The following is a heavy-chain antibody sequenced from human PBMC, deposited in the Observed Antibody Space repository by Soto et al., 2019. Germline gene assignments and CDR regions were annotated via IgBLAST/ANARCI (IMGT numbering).Heavy chain of an antibody. Sequence: ASVKVSCKASGGTFSSYAISWVRQAPGQGLEWMGGLIPIFATANYAQKFQGRVTITADESACAAYMELSSLRSEDTAVYYCATSIAARPVGWFVPWGQGTLVTVSS. V-gene: IGHV1-69*13. J-gene: IGHJ5*02. CDR2: LIPIFATA. D-gene: IGHD6-6*01. CDR1: GGTFSSYA. CDR3: ATSIAARPVGWFVP.